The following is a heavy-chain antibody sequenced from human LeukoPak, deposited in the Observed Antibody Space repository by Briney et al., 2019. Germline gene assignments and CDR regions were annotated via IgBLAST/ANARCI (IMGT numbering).Heavy chain of an antibody. D-gene: IGHD3-16*01. V-gene: IGHV3-48*04. CDR2: ISSSSSTI. Sequence: GGSLRLSCAASGFTFSSYSMNWVRQAPGKGLEWVSYISSSSSTIYYADSVKGRFTISRDNAKNSLYLQMNSLRAEDTAVYYCARGGRDYGPYGMDVWGQGTTVTVSS. CDR1: GFTFSSYS. CDR3: ARGGRDYGPYGMDV. J-gene: IGHJ6*02.